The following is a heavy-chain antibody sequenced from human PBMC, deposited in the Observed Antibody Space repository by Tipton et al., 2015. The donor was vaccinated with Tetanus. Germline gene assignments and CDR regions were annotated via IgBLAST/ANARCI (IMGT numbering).Heavy chain of an antibody. D-gene: IGHD3-22*01. J-gene: IGHJ4*02. CDR2: IYYSGNT. CDR3: AKLFRVRARGITMVVVVPPGYFDY. Sequence: TLSLTCTVSGGSISNTDYYWGWIRQPPGKGLEWIGSIYYSGNTYYNPSLKSRVTISVDTSKNQFSLRLNSVAAADTAVYYCAKLFRVRARGITMVVVVPPGYFDYWGQGTLVTVSS. CDR1: GGSISNTDYY. V-gene: IGHV4-39*01.